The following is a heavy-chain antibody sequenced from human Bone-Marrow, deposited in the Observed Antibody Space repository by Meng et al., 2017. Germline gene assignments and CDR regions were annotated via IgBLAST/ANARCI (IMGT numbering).Heavy chain of an antibody. CDR2: IYYSGTT. V-gene: IGHV4-61*01. CDR1: GGSVNSGSYA. J-gene: IGHJ4*02. CDR3: ARGQYY. Sequence: VQRQAPVPGLVRPSETLSLTCTVSGGSVNSGSYAWSWIRQPPGKGXEWIGNIYYSGTTNYNPSLKSRVTISIDASKNQFSLMLSSLTAADTAVYYCARGQYYWGQGTLVTVSS.